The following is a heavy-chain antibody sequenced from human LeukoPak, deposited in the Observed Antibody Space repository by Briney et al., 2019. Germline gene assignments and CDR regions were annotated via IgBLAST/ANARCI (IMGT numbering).Heavy chain of an antibody. CDR2: IYFNGNT. J-gene: IGHJ6*02. CDR3: ARDRRITIFGVLIQTGEYYYGMDV. V-gene: IGHV4-59*01. Sequence: PSETLSLTCTVSGGSITSDYWSWIRQPPGKGLEWIGNIYFNGNTNYNPSLRSRVTISVDTSKNRFSLKLSSVTAADTAVYYCARDRRITIFGVLIQTGEYYYGMDVWGQGTTVTVSS. CDR1: GGSITSDY. D-gene: IGHD3-3*01.